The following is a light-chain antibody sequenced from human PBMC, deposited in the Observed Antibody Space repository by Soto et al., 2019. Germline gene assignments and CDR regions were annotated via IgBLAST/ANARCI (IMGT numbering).Light chain of an antibody. CDR3: AVWDVSLTAWV. J-gene: IGLJ3*02. CDR1: SSNIETNT. CDR2: KDN. V-gene: IGLV1-44*01. Sequence: QSVLTQPPSASGTPGQRVTISCSGSSSNIETNTVNWYQQLPRTAPKLLIYKDNQRPSGVPDRFSGSKSGTSASLAISGLQSEDEADYYCAVWDVSLTAWVFGGGTKLTVL.